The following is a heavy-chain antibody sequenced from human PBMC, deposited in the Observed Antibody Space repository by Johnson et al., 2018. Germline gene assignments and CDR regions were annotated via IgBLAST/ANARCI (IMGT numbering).Heavy chain of an antibody. CDR1: GFTFSGYW. D-gene: IGHD1-14*01. V-gene: IGHV3-7*01. J-gene: IGHJ3*02. CDR3: ARNHVGAFDI. CDR2: MNQDESEK. Sequence: VQLVQSGGGLVHPGGSLRLSCAASGFTFSGYWMSWVRQAPGKGLEWVANMNQDESEKYYVDSVKGRFALSRDHAKKSLYLQRNSLRAEDTAVFFCARNHVGAFDIWGQGTMVTVSS.